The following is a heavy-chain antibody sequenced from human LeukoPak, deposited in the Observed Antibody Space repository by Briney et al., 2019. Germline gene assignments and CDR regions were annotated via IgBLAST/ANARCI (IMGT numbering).Heavy chain of an antibody. D-gene: IGHD4-17*01. CDR3: AKDLPDYGDYIEGY. Sequence: GGSLRLSCAASRFTFSSYVMSWVRQAPGKGLEWVSAISGGGGSTYYADSVKGRFTISRDNSKNTLYLQMNSLRAEDTAIYYCAKDLPDYGDYIEGYWGQGTLVTVSS. CDR1: RFTFSSYV. V-gene: IGHV3-23*01. CDR2: ISGGGGST. J-gene: IGHJ4*02.